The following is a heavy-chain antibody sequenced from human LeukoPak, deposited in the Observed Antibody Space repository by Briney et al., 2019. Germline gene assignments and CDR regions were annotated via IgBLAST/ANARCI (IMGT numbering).Heavy chain of an antibody. J-gene: IGHJ4*02. CDR1: GFDVSGSF. V-gene: IGHV3-53*01. D-gene: IGHD3-9*01. Sequence: GGSLRLSCAGSGFDVSGSFMTWVRQAPGKGLEWVSVIYSDGSTYYADSVKGRFTISRDNSKNTLYLQMNSLRAEDTAVYYCAKDMRFDWTPYYFDYWGQGTLVTVSS. CDR3: AKDMRFDWTPYYFDY. CDR2: IYSDGST.